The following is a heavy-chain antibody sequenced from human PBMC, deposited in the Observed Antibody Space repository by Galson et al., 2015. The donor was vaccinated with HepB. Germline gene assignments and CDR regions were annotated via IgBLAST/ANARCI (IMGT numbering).Heavy chain of an antibody. CDR1: GGTFSSYA. V-gene: IGHV1-69*13. CDR2: IIPIFGTA. D-gene: IGHD3-22*01. CDR3: ARSPRYYYDSSGYYSLPLYWYFDL. Sequence: SVKVSCKASGGTFSSYAISWVRQAPGQGLEWMGGIIPIFGTANYAQKFQGRVTITADESTSTAYMELSSLRSEDTAVYYCARSPRYYYDSSGYYSLPLYWYFDLWGRGTLVTVSS. J-gene: IGHJ2*01.